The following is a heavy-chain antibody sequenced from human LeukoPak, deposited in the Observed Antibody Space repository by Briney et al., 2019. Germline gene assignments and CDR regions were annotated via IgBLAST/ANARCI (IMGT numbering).Heavy chain of an antibody. CDR3: ASNYGLTRNQLLWLAPTPLPTA. Sequence: SETLSLTCTVSGGSISSYYWSWIRQPPGKGLEWIGYIYYSGSTNYNPSLKSRVTISVDTSKNQFSLKLSSVTAADTAVYYCASNYGLTRNQLLWLAPTPLPTAWGQGTLVTVSS. V-gene: IGHV4-59*01. CDR1: GGSISSYY. CDR2: IYYSGST. D-gene: IGHD2-2*01. J-gene: IGHJ5*02.